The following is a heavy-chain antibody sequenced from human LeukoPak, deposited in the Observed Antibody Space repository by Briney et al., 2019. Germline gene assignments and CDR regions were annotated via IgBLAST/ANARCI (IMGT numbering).Heavy chain of an antibody. CDR1: GGSISSYY. V-gene: IGHV4-59*01. Sequence: SETLSLTCTVSGGSISSYYWSWIRQPPGKGLEWIGYIYYSGSTNYNPSLKSRVTILVDTSKNQFSLKLSSVTAADTAVYYCARDGDGSGWSDYWGQGTLVTVSS. D-gene: IGHD6-19*01. CDR2: IYYSGST. J-gene: IGHJ4*02. CDR3: ARDGDGSGWSDY.